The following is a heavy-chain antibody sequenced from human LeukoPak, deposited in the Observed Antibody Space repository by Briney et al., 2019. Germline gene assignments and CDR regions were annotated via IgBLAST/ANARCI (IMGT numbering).Heavy chain of an antibody. CDR2: ISSSSRYI. V-gene: IGHV3-21*06. J-gene: IGHJ4*02. Sequence: PGGSLRLSCAASGFTFSNYNMNWVRQAPGKGLEWVSSISSSSRYISYADSLKGRLTISRDNARNSLHLQMNSLRTEDTVVYFCARDLRDFGVISYFDFWGQGTLVTVSS. CDR3: ARDLRDFGVISYFDF. D-gene: IGHD3-3*01. CDR1: GFTFSNYN.